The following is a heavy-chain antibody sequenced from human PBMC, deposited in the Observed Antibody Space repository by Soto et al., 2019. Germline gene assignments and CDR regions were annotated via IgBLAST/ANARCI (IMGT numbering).Heavy chain of an antibody. J-gene: IGHJ4*02. Sequence: EVHLVESGGGLVQPGGSLRLSCAASGFTFSSYSLNWVRQAPGKGLEWVSYITSSGTTVYYADSVRGRFTISRDNAKNSLYLQMNSLRDDDTAVYYCARGSSNWAYYFDFWGQGTLV. CDR2: ITSSGTTV. CDR1: GFTFSSYS. V-gene: IGHV3-48*02. D-gene: IGHD6-13*01. CDR3: ARGSSNWAYYFDF.